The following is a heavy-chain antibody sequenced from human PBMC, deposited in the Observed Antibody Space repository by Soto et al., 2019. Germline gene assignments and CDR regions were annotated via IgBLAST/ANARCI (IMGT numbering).Heavy chain of an antibody. D-gene: IGHD6-6*01. CDR3: ARERYSSSGNWFDP. CDR1: GFTFSSYD. Sequence: GVLRLSCAASGFTFSSYDMHWVRQATGKGLEWVSAIGTAGDTYYPGSVKGRFTISRENAKNSLYLQMNSLRAEDTAVYCCARERYSSSGNWFDPWGQGTLVTVSS. V-gene: IGHV3-13*01. J-gene: IGHJ5*02. CDR2: IGTAGDT.